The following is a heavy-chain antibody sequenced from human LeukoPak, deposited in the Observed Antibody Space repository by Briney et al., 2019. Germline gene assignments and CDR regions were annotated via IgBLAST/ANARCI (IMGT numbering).Heavy chain of an antibody. CDR3: ARDAPHQRFDY. V-gene: IGHV1-2*02. Sequence: ASVKVSCKASGYTFIDYWIHWERQAPGQGLEWMGRIDLNTGDTTSAQKFQGRVTMTRDTSISTLYLDLSGLGSDDTAVYYCARDAPHQRFDYWGQGTLVTVSS. CDR2: IDLNTGDT. J-gene: IGHJ4*02. CDR1: GYTFIDYW.